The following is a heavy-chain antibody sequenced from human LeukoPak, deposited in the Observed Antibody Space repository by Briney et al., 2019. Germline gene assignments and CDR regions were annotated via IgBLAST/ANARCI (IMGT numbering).Heavy chain of an antibody. CDR1: GYTFTSYA. CDR2: INAGNGNT. J-gene: IGHJ6*02. CDR3: ARRGSYVLAYYYYGMDV. V-gene: IGHV1-3*01. Sequence: ASVKVSCKASGYTFTSYAMHWVRQAPGQRLEWMGWINAGNGNTKYSQKFQGRVTITRDTSASTAYMELSSLRSEDTAVYYCARRGSYVLAYYYYGMDVWGQGTTVTVSS. D-gene: IGHD3-16*01.